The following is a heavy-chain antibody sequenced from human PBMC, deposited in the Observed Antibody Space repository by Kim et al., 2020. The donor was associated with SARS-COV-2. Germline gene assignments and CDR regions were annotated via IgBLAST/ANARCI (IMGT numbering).Heavy chain of an antibody. J-gene: IGHJ3*02. Sequence: YNPSLKSRVTISVDKSKNQFSLKLSSVTAADTAVYYCLYDSSGYTAFDIWGQGTMVTVSS. CDR3: LYDSSGYTAFDI. V-gene: IGHV4-4*02. D-gene: IGHD3-22*01.